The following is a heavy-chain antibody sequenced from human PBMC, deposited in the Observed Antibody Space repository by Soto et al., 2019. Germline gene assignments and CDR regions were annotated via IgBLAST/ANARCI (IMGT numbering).Heavy chain of an antibody. Sequence: QVQLVESGGGVVQPGRSLRLSCAASGFIFSSYGMHWVRQAPGKGLEWVAVISYDGRSRYYADSLKGRFTISRDNSKNTLYLQMDSLRAEETAVYYCAKRGGSHWYTVECWGQGTLVTVSS. CDR3: AKRGGSHWYTVEC. CDR1: GFIFSSYG. V-gene: IGHV3-30*18. CDR2: ISYDGRSR. J-gene: IGHJ4*02. D-gene: IGHD6-13*01.